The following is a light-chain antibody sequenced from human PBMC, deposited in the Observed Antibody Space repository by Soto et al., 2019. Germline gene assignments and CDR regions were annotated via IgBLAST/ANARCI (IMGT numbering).Light chain of an antibody. CDR2: GAS. J-gene: IGKJ1*01. CDR3: QRYGSSPRT. Sequence: EIVLTQSPGTLSLSPGARATLSCRASQTVTNNYLAWFQQKPGQAPRLLIHGASSRATGIPDRFSGSGSGTDFTLTISRLEPEDFAVYFCQRYGSSPRTFGQGTKGEIK. CDR1: QTVTNNY. V-gene: IGKV3-20*01.